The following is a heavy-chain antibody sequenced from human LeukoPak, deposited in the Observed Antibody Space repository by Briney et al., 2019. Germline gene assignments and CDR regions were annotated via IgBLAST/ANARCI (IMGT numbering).Heavy chain of an antibody. Sequence: GGSLRLSCAASGFTFSNAWMSWVRHAPGKGLEWVGRIKSKTDGGTTGYAAPVKGRFAISRDDSKNTLYLQMYRLKTEETAVYYCTTDGTYYYGSGSYYYDYWGQGTLVTVSP. CDR2: IKSKTDGGTT. D-gene: IGHD3-10*01. CDR1: GFTFSNAW. CDR3: TTDGTYYYGSGSYYYDY. J-gene: IGHJ4*02. V-gene: IGHV3-15*01.